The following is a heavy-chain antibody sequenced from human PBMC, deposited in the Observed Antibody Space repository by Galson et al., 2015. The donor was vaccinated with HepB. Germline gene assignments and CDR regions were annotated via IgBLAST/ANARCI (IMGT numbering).Heavy chain of an antibody. D-gene: IGHD2-2*01. CDR2: ISADNVNT. Sequence: SVKVSCKASGYIFTNYDISWVRQAPGQGLEWMGWISADNVNTNYAQKFQGRVTMTTDTSTSTASMELRSLRSDDTAVYYCARDRTFRGMDVWGQGTTVTVSS. CDR1: GYIFTNYD. J-gene: IGHJ6*02. CDR3: ARDRTFRGMDV. V-gene: IGHV1-18*04.